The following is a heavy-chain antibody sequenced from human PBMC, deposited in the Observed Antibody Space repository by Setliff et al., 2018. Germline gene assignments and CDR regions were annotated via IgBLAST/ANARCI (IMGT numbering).Heavy chain of an antibody. CDR2: ICHSGST. J-gene: IGHJ5*02. V-gene: IGHV4-38-2*01. CDR3: ARQAHDLKGGTTLFYWFDP. D-gene: IGHD1-26*01. Sequence: KPSETLSLTCAVYGDSFSDYYWGWIRQPPGKGLEWIGSICHSGSTHYNPSLKGRVTISVDTSKNEFSLKVSSVTAADTAVYYCARQAHDLKGGTTLFYWFDPWGQGTLVTVSS. CDR1: GDSFSDYY.